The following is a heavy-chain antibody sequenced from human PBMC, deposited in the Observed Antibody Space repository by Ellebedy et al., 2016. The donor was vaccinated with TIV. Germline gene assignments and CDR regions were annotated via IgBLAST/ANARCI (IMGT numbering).Heavy chain of an antibody. CDR3: ARASRSTSIGA. CDR1: GFTFSSYA. J-gene: IGHJ4*02. D-gene: IGHD2-2*01. V-gene: IGHV3-23*01. CDR2: IGGSGGST. Sequence: GESLKISXAASGFTFSSYAMTWVRQAPGKGLEWVSAIGGSGGSTFYAGSVKGRFTISRDNSKNTLFLQMNSLRAEDTAVYYCARASRSTSIGAWGQGTLVTVSS.